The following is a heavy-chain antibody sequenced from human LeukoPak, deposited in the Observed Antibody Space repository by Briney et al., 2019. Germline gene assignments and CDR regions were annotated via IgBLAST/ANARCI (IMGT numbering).Heavy chain of an antibody. CDR3: ARDRSITMVRGVQPDY. J-gene: IGHJ4*02. Sequence: GGSLRLSCAASGFTFSSYSMTWVRQAPGKGLEWVSSISSSSSYIYYADSVKGRFTISRDNAKNSLYLQMNSLRAEDTAVYYCARDRSITMVRGVQPDYWGQGTLVTVSS. D-gene: IGHD3-10*01. CDR1: GFTFSSYS. CDR2: ISSSSSYI. V-gene: IGHV3-21*01.